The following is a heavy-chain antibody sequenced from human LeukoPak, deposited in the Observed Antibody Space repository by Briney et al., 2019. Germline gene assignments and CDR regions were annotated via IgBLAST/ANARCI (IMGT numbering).Heavy chain of an antibody. Sequence: PGGSLRLSCAASGFTFSSYAMSWVRQAPGKGLEWVSAISGSGGSTYYADSVKGRFTISRDNSKNTLYLQMYSLRAEDTAVYYCAKESSDSSGYYQAYFDYWGQGTLVTVSS. CDR1: GFTFSSYA. CDR3: AKESSDSSGYYQAYFDY. V-gene: IGHV3-23*01. D-gene: IGHD3-22*01. CDR2: ISGSGGST. J-gene: IGHJ4*02.